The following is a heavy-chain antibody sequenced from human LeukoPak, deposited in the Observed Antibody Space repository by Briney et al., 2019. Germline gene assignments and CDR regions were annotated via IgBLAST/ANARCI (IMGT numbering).Heavy chain of an antibody. CDR3: ARQTRDDILTGYCDY. Sequence: GESLKISCKGSEYSFTSYWIGWVRQMPGKGLEWMGIIYPGDSDTRYSPSFQGQVTISADKSISTAYLQWSSLKASDTAMYYCARQTRDDILTGYCDYWGQGTLVTVSS. CDR1: EYSFTSYW. J-gene: IGHJ4*02. V-gene: IGHV5-51*01. CDR2: IYPGDSDT. D-gene: IGHD3-9*01.